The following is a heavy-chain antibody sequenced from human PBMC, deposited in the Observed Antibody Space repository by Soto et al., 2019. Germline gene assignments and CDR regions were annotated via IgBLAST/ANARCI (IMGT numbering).Heavy chain of an antibody. Sequence: GGSLRLSCAASGFTFSSYSMNWVRQAPGKGLEWVSSISSSSSYIYYADSVKGRFTISRDNAKNSLYLQMNSLRAEDTAVYYCARESRYCSGGSCYSGLDYWGQGTLVTVSS. J-gene: IGHJ4*02. CDR2: ISSSSSYI. CDR1: GFTFSSYS. V-gene: IGHV3-21*01. CDR3: ARESRYCSGGSCYSGLDY. D-gene: IGHD2-15*01.